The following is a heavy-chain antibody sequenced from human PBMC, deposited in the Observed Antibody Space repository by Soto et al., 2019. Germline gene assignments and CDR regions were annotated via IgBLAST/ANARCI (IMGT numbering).Heavy chain of an antibody. D-gene: IGHD1-26*01. J-gene: IGHJ4*02. CDR1: GFTFSSYG. CDR2: ISYDGSNK. Sequence: QVQLVESGGGVVQPGRSLRLSCAASGFTFSSYGMHWVRQAPGKGLEWVAVISYDGSNKYYADSVKGRFTISRDNSKNTLYLQMNSLRAGATAVYYCARSPYSVSYLAYFDYWGQGTLVTVSS. CDR3: ARSPYSVSYLAYFDY. V-gene: IGHV3-30*03.